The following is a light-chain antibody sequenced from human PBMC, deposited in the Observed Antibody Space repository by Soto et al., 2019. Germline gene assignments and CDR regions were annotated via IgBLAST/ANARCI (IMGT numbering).Light chain of an antibody. V-gene: IGKV1-9*01. Sequence: GDRVTITCRASQGIANSLAWYQQKPGKAPNLLIYGASTLQSGFPSRFSGSGSGTEFTLTISSLQPEDFAIYYCQQLNSYPLTFGGGTKVEIK. J-gene: IGKJ4*01. CDR1: QGIANS. CDR3: QQLNSYPLT. CDR2: GAS.